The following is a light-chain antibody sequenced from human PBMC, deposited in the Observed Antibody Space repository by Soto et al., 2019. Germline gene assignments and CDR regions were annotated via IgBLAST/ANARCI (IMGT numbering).Light chain of an antibody. CDR2: WAS. Sequence: DIVMTQSPDSLAVSLGERATINCKSSQSVLSSSNKKNYLAWHQQKPGQPPKLLISWASSRQSGVPDRFSGSGSGTDFTLTISSLQAEDVAVYYCQQHYSAPLTLAGGTKVDSK. J-gene: IGKJ4*01. V-gene: IGKV4-1*01. CDR1: QSVLSSSNKKNY. CDR3: QQHYSAPLT.